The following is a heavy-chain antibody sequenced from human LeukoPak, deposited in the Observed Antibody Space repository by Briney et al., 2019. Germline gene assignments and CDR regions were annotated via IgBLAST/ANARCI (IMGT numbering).Heavy chain of an antibody. CDR3: ARGRGTGMVDDY. CDR2: INPSGGGT. D-gene: IGHD5-18*01. V-gene: IGHV1-46*02. CDR1: GYTFNNYN. Sequence: ASVKVSCKASGYTFNNYNMHWVRQAPGQGLELMGIINPSGGGTSYAQKFQGRVTMTRDTSTSTVYMGLSSLRSEDTAVYYCARGRGTGMVDDYWGQGTLVTVSS. J-gene: IGHJ4*02.